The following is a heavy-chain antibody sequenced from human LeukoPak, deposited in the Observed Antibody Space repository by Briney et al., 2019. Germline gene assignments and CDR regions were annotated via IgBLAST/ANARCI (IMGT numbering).Heavy chain of an antibody. CDR1: GGSISSSSYY. J-gene: IGHJ4*02. CDR2: IYYSGST. CDR3: ARQIPANMIVVVISSSFDY. Sequence: PSETLSLTCTVSGGSISSSSYYWGWIRQPPGKGLEWIGSIYYSGSTYYNPSLKSRVTISVDTSKNQFSLKLSSVTAADTAVYYCARQIPANMIVVVISSSFDYWGQGTLVTVSS. D-gene: IGHD3-22*01. V-gene: IGHV4-39*01.